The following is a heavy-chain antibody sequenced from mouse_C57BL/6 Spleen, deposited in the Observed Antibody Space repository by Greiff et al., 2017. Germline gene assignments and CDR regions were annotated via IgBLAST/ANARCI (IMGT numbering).Heavy chain of an antibody. CDR1: GYTFTSHR. V-gene: IGHV1-74*01. D-gene: IGHD2-4*01. CDR3: AKGGTYDYDWFAY. Sequence: QVQLQQPGAELVKPGASVKVSCKASGYTFTSHRMHWVKQRPGQGLEWIGRIHPSDSDTNYHQKFKGKATTTVDKSSSTAYMQLISRTTEDSAVYYCAKGGTYDYDWFAYWGQGTLVTVSA. CDR2: IHPSDSDT. J-gene: IGHJ3*01.